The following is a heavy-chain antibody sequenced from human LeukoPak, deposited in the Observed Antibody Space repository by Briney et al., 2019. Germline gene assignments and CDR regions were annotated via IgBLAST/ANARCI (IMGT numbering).Heavy chain of an antibody. J-gene: IGHJ6*03. CDR1: GFAFSDHH. CDR2: VSGDGETA. D-gene: IGHD3-10*01. V-gene: IGHV3-11*01. Sequence: GGSLRLSCAASGFAFSDHHMTWVRQAPGQGLEWISYVSGDGETAYVADSVKGRFSVSRDNAKSSLYLQMDRLRVDDTAVYYCARTYGYYYYFLDAWGKGTTVIVS. CDR3: ARTYGYYYYFLDA.